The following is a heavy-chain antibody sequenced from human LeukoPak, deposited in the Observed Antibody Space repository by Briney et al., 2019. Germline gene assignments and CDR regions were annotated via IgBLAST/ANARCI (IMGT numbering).Heavy chain of an antibody. CDR2: IYTSGST. CDR3: AREGIKFVGVIAMNRMTDY. D-gene: IGHD3-16*02. CDR1: GGSISSYY. V-gene: IGHV4-4*07. Sequence: PSETLSLTCTVSGGSISSYYWSWLRQPAGKGLEWIGRIYTSGSTNYNPSLTSRVTMSVDTSKNQFSLKLSSVTAAETAVYKCAREGIKFVGVIAMNRMTDYWGQGSLVTVSS. J-gene: IGHJ4*02.